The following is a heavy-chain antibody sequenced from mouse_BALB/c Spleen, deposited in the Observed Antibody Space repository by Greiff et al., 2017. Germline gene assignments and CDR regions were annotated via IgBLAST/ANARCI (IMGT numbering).Heavy chain of an antibody. J-gene: IGHJ3*01. D-gene: IGHD2-4*01. CDR3: DGCDYALAY. CDR2: IWAGGST. CDR1: GFSLTSYG. V-gene: IGHV2-9*02. Sequence: QVQLKESGPGLVAPSQSLSITCTVSGFSLTSYGVHWLRQPPGKGLEWLGVIWAGGSTNYNSALMSRLSISKDNSKSQVFLNMNSLQTEDTAMYYCDGCDYALAYWGQGTRVTVAA.